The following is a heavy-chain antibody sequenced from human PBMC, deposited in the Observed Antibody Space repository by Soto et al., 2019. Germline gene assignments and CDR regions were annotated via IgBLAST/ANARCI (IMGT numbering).Heavy chain of an antibody. Sequence: QVQVVESGGGVVQPGRSLRLSCAASGFIFSSYAMHWVRQSPGKGLEWVAFISDDGSTKYYADSVKGRFTISRDNSKNTLYLQMHSLSAEDTAVYYCTRADLTVTLSVFDPWGQGTLVTVSS. CDR2: ISDDGSTK. J-gene: IGHJ5*02. CDR1: GFIFSSYA. V-gene: IGHV3-30-3*01. CDR3: TRADLTVTLSVFDP. D-gene: IGHD4-17*01.